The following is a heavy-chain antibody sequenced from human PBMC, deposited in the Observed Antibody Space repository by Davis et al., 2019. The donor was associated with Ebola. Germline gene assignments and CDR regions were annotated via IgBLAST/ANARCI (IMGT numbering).Heavy chain of an antibody. CDR2: ISYDGSNK. CDR1: GFTFSSYA. J-gene: IGHJ6*03. V-gene: IGHV3-30-3*02. CDR3: VKRGSSWDHSSYYYYYMDV. Sequence: GESLKISCAASGFTFSSYAMHWVRQAPGKGLEWVAVISYDGSNKYYADSVKGRFTISRDNSKNTLYLQMSSLRAEDTAVYYCVKRGSSWDHSSYYYYYMDVWGKGTTVTVSS. D-gene: IGHD6-13*01.